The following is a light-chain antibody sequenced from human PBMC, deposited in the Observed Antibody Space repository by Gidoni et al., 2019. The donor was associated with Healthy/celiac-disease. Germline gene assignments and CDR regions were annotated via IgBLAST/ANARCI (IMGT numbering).Light chain of an antibody. CDR2: WAS. CDR1: QSVLYSSNNKNY. J-gene: IGKJ4*01. CDR3: QQYYRTWLT. Sequence: DIVMTQSPDSLAVARGERATINCQSRQSVLYSSNNKNYLAWYQQKPGQPPKLLIYWASTRESGVPDRFSGSGSGTDFTLTISSLQAEDVAVYYCQQYYRTWLTFXGXTKVEIK. V-gene: IGKV4-1*01.